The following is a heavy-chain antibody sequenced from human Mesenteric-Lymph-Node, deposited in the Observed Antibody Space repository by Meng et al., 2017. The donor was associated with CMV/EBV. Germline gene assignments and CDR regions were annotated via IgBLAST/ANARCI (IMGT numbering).Heavy chain of an antibody. CDR1: GFTFADYG. V-gene: IGHV3-23*01. Sequence: GGPLRLSCAASGFTFADYGFSWVRQAPGKGLECVSVIGAYGHTTLNADSVKGRFTVSRDNSKNTLYLQMNSLRAEDTAVYYCAGVDDYWGQGTLVTVSS. D-gene: IGHD2-2*01. CDR3: AGVDDY. CDR2: IGAYGHTT. J-gene: IGHJ4*02.